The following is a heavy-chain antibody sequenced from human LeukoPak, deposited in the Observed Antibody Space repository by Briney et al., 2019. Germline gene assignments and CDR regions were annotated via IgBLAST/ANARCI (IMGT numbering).Heavy chain of an antibody. CDR3: ASAYPLYDSSGYYL. CDR2: ISSSSSYI. V-gene: IGHV3-21*01. J-gene: IGHJ3*01. D-gene: IGHD3-22*01. Sequence: GGSLRLSCAASGFTFSSYSMNWVRQAPGKGLEWVSSISSSSSYIYYADSVKGRFTISRDNAKNSLYLQMNSLRAEDTAVYYCASAYPLYDSSGYYLWGQGTMVTVSS. CDR1: GFTFSSYS.